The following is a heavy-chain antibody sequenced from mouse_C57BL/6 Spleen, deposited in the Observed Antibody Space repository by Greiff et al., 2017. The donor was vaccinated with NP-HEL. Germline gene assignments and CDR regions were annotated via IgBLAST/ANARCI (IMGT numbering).Heavy chain of an antibody. J-gene: IGHJ4*01. Sequence: EVQLQQSGPELVKPGASVKISCKASGYSFTGYYMNWVKQSPEKSLEWIGEINPSTGGTTYNQKFKAKATLTVDKSSSTAYMQLKSLTSEDSAVYYCEIYYYGSSYFYYAMDYWGQGTSGTVSS. CDR3: EIYYYGSSYFYYAMDY. D-gene: IGHD1-1*01. V-gene: IGHV1-42*01. CDR1: GYSFTGYY. CDR2: INPSTGGT.